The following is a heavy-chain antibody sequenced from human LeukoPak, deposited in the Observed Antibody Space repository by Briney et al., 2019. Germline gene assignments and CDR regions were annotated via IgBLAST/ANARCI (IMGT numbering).Heavy chain of an antibody. V-gene: IGHV3-30*02. J-gene: IGHJ4*02. CDR1: GFTFSSYG. CDR2: IRYDGSNK. D-gene: IGHD5-24*01. Sequence: GGSLRLSCAASGFTFSSYGMHWVRQAPGKGLEWVAFIRYDGSNKYYVDSVKGRFTISRDNSKNTLYLQMNSLRAEDTAVYYCARDLQSSRDGYTRVGRHDDYWGQGTLVTVSS. CDR3: ARDLQSSRDGYTRVGRHDDY.